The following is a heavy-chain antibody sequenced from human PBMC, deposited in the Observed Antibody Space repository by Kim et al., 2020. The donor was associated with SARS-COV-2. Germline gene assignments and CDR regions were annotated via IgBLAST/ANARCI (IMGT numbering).Heavy chain of an antibody. V-gene: IGHV4-39*01. CDR1: GGSISSSIYY. CDR3: AKAGNSDYHFDY. CDR2: IYYSGST. J-gene: IGHJ4*02. Sequence: SETLSLTCTVSGGSISSSIYYWGWIRQPPGKGLEWIGNIYYSGSTYYNPSLKSRVTISVDTSKNQFSLKLSSVTAADTAVYYCAKAGNSDYHFDYWGQGTLVTVSS. D-gene: IGHD3-16*01.